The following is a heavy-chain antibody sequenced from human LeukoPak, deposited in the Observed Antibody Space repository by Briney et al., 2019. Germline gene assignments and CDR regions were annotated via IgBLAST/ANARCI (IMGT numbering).Heavy chain of an antibody. CDR1: GGSIRSSSYY. V-gene: IGHV4-39*07. D-gene: IGHD5-18*01. CDR3: ATVIRSGAGIQPSNGWFDP. CDR2: IYYSGST. Sequence: PSETLSLSCTVSGGSIRSSSYYWGWIRQPPGKGLEWIGSIYYSGSTYYNPSLKSRVTISVDTSKNQFSLKLSSVTAADTAVYYCATVIRSGAGIQPSNGWFDPWGQGTLVTVSS. J-gene: IGHJ5*02.